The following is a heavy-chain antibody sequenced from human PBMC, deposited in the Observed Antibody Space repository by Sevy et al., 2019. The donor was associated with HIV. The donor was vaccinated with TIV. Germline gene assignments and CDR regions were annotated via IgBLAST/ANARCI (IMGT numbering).Heavy chain of an antibody. CDR1: GFTFSSYA. V-gene: IGHV3-23*01. Sequence: GGSLRLSCAASGFTFSSYAMSWVRQAPGKGLEWVSAISGSGGSTYYADSVKGRFTISRDNSKNTLYLQTNSLRAEDTAVYYCAKEVVKYYYGSGSTFDYWGQGTLVTVSS. J-gene: IGHJ4*02. D-gene: IGHD3-10*01. CDR2: ISGSGGST. CDR3: AKEVVKYYYGSGSTFDY.